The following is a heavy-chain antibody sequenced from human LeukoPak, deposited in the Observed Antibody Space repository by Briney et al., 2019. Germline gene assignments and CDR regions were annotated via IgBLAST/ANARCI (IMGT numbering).Heavy chain of an antibody. CDR3: AKDLRTGHEYVAYFEQ. CDR1: GFSFSSYT. Sequence: GGSLRLSCAASGFSFSSYTMHWVRQVPGKGLEWVAVILYDGGHKYYGDSVKGRFAISRDNFNNMVYLQIDSLTSEDTATYYCAKDLRTGHEYVAYFEQWGQGTVVTVSS. V-gene: IGHV3-30*09. D-gene: IGHD1-1*01. CDR2: ILYDGGHK. J-gene: IGHJ4*02.